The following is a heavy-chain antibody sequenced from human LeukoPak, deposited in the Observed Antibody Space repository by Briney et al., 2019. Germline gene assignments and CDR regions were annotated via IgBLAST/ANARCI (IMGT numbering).Heavy chain of an antibody. CDR1: GFTFGDYA. J-gene: IGHJ4*02. CDR3: TRDPTVTTLDY. D-gene: IGHD4-17*01. CDR2: IRSKAYGGTT. V-gene: IGHV3-49*04. Sequence: GGSLRLSCTPSGFTFGDYAMSWVRQAPGKGLEWVGFIRSKAYGGTTEYAASVKGRFTISRDDSKSIAYLQMNSLKTEDTAVYYCTRDPTVTTLDYWGQGTLVTVSS.